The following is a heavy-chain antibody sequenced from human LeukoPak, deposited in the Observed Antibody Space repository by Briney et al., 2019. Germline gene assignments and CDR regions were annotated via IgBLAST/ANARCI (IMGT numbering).Heavy chain of an antibody. CDR3: ARDLVNYYGSGMGFDY. V-gene: IGHV1-46*01. D-gene: IGHD3-10*01. CDR1: GYTFTSYY. CDR2: INPSGGST. Sequence: GASVKVSCKASGYTFTSYYMHWVRQAPGQGLEWMGIINPSGGSTSYAQKFQGRVTISVDTSKNQFSLKLSSVTAADTAVYYCARDLVNYYGSGMGFDYWGQGTLVTVSS. J-gene: IGHJ4*02.